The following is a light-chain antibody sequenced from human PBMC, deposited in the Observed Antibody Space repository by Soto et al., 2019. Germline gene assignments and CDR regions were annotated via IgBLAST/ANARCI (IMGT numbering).Light chain of an antibody. V-gene: IGLV2-18*02. J-gene: IGLJ1*01. CDR1: SSDVGKYDR. CDR3: SSYMSTSRYV. Sequence: QSALTQPPSVSGSPGQSVTLSCTGTSSDVGKYDRVSWYQQPPGTAPKLIIYEVINRPSGVPARFSGSKSGNTASLTISGLQAEDEADYYCSSYMSTSRYVFGAGTKLTVL. CDR2: EVI.